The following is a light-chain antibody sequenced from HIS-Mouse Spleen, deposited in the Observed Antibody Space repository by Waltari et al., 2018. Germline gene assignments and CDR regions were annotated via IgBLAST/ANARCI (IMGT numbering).Light chain of an antibody. CDR3: CSYAGSSTYVV. V-gene: IGLV2-23*01. CDR2: EGS. J-gene: IGLJ2*01. CDR1: SSDVGSYNL. Sequence: QSALTQPASVSGSPGQSITIPCTGTSSDVGSYNLVSWYQQHPGKAPKLMIYEGSKRPSGVSNRFSGSKFGNTASLTISGLQAEDDADYYCCSYAGSSTYVVFGGGTKLTVL.